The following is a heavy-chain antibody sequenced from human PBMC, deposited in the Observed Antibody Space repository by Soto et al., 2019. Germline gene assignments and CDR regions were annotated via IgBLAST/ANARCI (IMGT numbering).Heavy chain of an antibody. CDR1: GFTFSNYG. CDR3: AKDGNIYTSGWYAPSLDY. Sequence: QVQLVESGGGVAQPGRSLRLSCAASGFTFSNYGMHWVRQAPGKGLEWVGVISYDGSNQYYADSVEGRITISRDNSKNTLYLQVNSLRAEDTVVYYCAKDGNIYTSGWYAPSLDYWGQGTLVTVSS. CDR2: ISYDGSNQ. D-gene: IGHD6-19*01. J-gene: IGHJ4*02. V-gene: IGHV3-30*18.